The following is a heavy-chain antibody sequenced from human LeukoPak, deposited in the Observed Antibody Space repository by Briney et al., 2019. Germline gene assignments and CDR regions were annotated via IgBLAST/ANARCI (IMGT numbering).Heavy chain of an antibody. D-gene: IGHD6-19*01. V-gene: IGHV2-26*01. CDR1: GFSLSTARMG. Sequence: GPVLVKPTETLTLTCTVPGFSLSTARMGVSWIRQPPGKALEWLAHIFSNDEKSYSTSLKSRLTISKDTSKSQVVLTMTNMDPVDTATYYCARIRSYSSGWYRAVPGSYYYYYYYGMDVWGKGTTVTVSS. CDR3: ARIRSYSSGWYRAVPGSYYYYYYYGMDV. CDR2: IFSNDEK. J-gene: IGHJ6*04.